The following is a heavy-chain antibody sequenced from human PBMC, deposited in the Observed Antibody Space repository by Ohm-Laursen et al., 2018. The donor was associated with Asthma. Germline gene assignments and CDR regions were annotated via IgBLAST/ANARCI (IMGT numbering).Heavy chain of an antibody. CDR2: GGSYYDGGLK. Sequence: SLRLSCAASGFTFRSYAMHWVRQAPGKGLEWVAVGGSYYDGGLKYYADSVNGRFTVSRDDSKNTLYLQMNSLRAEDTAVYYCARDQGIVVNNWFDPWGQGALFSFSS. D-gene: IGHD2-21*01. J-gene: IGHJ5*02. V-gene: IGHV3-30-3*01. CDR3: ARDQGIVVNNWFDP. CDR1: GFTFRSYA.